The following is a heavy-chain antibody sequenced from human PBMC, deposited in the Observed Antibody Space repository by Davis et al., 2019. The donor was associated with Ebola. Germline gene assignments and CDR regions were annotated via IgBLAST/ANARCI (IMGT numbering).Heavy chain of an antibody. D-gene: IGHD1-26*01. CDR2: INDSGGST. CDR3: VKDIGMT. J-gene: IGHJ5*02. CDR1: GFSFNNYA. Sequence: GGSLRLSCAASGFSFNNYAMNWVRQAPGKGLEWVSGINDSGGSTHYADSVKGRFSISRDNAKNSLYLQLNSLTVEDTAIYYCVKDIGMTWGQGTLVTVYS. V-gene: IGHV3-23*01.